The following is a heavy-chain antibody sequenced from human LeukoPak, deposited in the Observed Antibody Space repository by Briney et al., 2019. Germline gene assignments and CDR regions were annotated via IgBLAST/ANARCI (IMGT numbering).Heavy chain of an antibody. Sequence: ASVKVSCKASGGTFSSYAISWVRQAPGQGLEWMGGMIPIFGTANYAQKFQGRVTITTDEPTSTAYMELSSLRSEDTAVYYCASRPYDSSGYYYIPFDYWGQGTLVTVSS. CDR2: MIPIFGTA. CDR1: GGTFSSYA. V-gene: IGHV1-69*05. J-gene: IGHJ4*02. CDR3: ASRPYDSSGYYYIPFDY. D-gene: IGHD3-22*01.